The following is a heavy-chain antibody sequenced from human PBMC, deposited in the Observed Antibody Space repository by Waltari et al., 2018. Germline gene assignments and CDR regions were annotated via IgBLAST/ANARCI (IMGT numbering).Heavy chain of an antibody. CDR1: GYTFTGYY. CDR3: AISSSGWRSRY. V-gene: IGHV1-2*06. Sequence: QVQLVQSGAEVKTPGASVKVSCKASGYTFTGYYMHWVRQAPGQGLEWMGRINPNSGGTNDAQKFQGRGTITADTSTDTAYMELSSLRSEDTAVYYCAISSSGWRSRYWGQGTLVTVSS. D-gene: IGHD6-19*01. CDR2: INPNSGGT. J-gene: IGHJ4*02.